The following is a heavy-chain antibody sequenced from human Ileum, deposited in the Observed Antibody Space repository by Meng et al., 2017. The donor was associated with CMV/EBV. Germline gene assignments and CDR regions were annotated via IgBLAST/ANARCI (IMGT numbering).Heavy chain of an antibody. CDR2: MFYRGNT. D-gene: IGHD2-21*02. Sequence: RLCDAGPRIVKPSQTLSPHCTVSCGSISNGNFFGGWIRQPPGKELELIGSMFYRGNTYYNPSLRSRVTISLDTSKDQFSLRLTSVTGADTAVYYCARMTLYWYFDLWGRGSLVTVSS. CDR1: CGSISNGNFF. V-gene: IGHV4-39*07. J-gene: IGHJ2*01. CDR3: ARMTLYWYFDL.